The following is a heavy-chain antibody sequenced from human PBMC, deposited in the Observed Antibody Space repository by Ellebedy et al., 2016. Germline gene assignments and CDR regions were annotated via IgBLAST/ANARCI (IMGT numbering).Heavy chain of an antibody. CDR3: ARDGRTYCGGDCYSDPWGYYYYYGMDV. J-gene: IGHJ6*02. D-gene: IGHD2-21*02. CDR1: GFTLSSYW. Sequence: LSLTCAASGFTLSSYWMHWVRQAPGKGLVWVARIDTDVSRTNYADSVKGRFTISRDNSKNTLYLQMNSLRAEDTAVYYCARDGRTYCGGDCYSDPWGYYYYYGMDVWGQGTTVTVSS. CDR2: IDTDVSRT. V-gene: IGHV3-74*01.